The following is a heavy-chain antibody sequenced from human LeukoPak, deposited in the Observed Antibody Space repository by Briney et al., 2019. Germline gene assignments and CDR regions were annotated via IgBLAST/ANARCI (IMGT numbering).Heavy chain of an antibody. D-gene: IGHD1-26*01. CDR2: IYYSGST. CDR3: ARAVRELRWAVYYFDY. CDR1: GGSISSYY. J-gene: IGHJ4*02. V-gene: IGHV4-59*01. Sequence: PSETLSLTCTVSGGSISSYYWSWIRQPPGKGLEWIGYIYYSGSTNYNPSLKSRVTMSVDTSKNQFSLKLGSVTAADTAVYYCARAVRELRWAVYYFDYWGQGTLVTVSS.